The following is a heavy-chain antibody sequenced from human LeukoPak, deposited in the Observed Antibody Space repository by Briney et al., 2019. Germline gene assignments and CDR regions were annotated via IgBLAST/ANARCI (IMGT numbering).Heavy chain of an antibody. V-gene: IGHV3-7*03. Sequence: GGSLRLSCAVSGFTVSNNYMSWVRQAPGKGLEWVANIKQDGSEKYYVDSVKGRFTISRDNAKNSLYLQMNSLRAEDTAVYYCAKLREWELPDLFDYWGQGTLVTVSS. CDR1: GFTVSNNY. CDR2: IKQDGSEK. CDR3: AKLREWELPDLFDY. D-gene: IGHD1-26*01. J-gene: IGHJ4*02.